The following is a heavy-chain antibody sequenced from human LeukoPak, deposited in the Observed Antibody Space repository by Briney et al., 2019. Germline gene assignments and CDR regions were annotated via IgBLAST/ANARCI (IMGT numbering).Heavy chain of an antibody. CDR3: ARGTDTKPFWSGYWVDV. V-gene: IGHV1-8*01. CDR1: GYTFTSYD. D-gene: IGHD3-3*01. J-gene: IGHJ6*02. CDR2: MNPNSGNT. Sequence: ASVKVSCKASGYTFTSYDINWVRQATGQGLEWMGWMNPNSGNTGYAQKFQGRVTMTRNTSISTAYMELSSLRSEDTAVYYCARGTDTKPFWSGYWVDVWGQGTTVTVSS.